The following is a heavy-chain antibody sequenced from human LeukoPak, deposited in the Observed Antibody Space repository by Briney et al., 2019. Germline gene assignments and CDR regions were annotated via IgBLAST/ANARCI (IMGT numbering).Heavy chain of an antibody. CDR3: ARIDTSGYNGYSFDY. V-gene: IGHV4-59*12. J-gene: IGHJ4*02. CDR1: GGSISSYY. D-gene: IGHD3-22*01. Sequence: SETLSLTCTVSGGSISSYYWSWLRQPPEKGLELIGYIYYSGNTNYNPSLKSRVTISVDTSKNEFSLKLSSVTAADTAVYYCARIDTSGYNGYSFDYWGQGTLVTVSS. CDR2: IYYSGNT.